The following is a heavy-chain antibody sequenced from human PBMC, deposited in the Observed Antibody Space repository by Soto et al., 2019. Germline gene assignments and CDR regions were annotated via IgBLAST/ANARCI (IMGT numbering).Heavy chain of an antibody. D-gene: IGHD2-8*02. CDR3: AKDRGERGTDKNPKNDASEG. CDR1: GFTFSYYA. V-gene: IGHV3-23*01. J-gene: IGHJ3*01. CDR2: ISGGGDST. Sequence: GYLILSFAASGFTFSYYAMSWVRQAPGKGLEWVSGISGGGDSTYYADSVKGRFTISRDNFKNMLYLQMNSLRVEDTAIYYCAKDRGERGTDKNPKNDASEGWGKGTMV.